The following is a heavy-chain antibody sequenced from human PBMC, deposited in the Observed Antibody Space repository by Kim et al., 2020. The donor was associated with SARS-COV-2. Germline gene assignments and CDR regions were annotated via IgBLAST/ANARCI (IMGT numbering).Heavy chain of an antibody. J-gene: IGHJ6*02. Sequence: ASVKVSCKASGYTFTSYYMHWVRQAPGQGLEWMGIINPSGGSTSYAQKFQGRVTMTRDTSTSTVYMELSSLRSEDTAVYYCASPPYGDEDYYYYGMDVWGQGTTVTVSS. D-gene: IGHD4-17*01. CDR3: ASPPYGDEDYYYYGMDV. CDR1: GYTFTSYY. V-gene: IGHV1-46*01. CDR2: INPSGGST.